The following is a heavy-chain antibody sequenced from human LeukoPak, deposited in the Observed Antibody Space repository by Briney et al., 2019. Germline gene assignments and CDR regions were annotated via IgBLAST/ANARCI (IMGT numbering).Heavy chain of an antibody. CDR2: INHSGST. V-gene: IGHV4-34*01. CDR3: ASSDGYSYGYSYY. J-gene: IGHJ4*02. Sequence: SETLSLTCAVYGGSFSGYYWSWIRQPPEKGLEWIGEINHSGSTNYNPSLKSRVTISVDTSKNQFSLKLSSVTAADTAVYYCASSDGYSYGYSYYWGQGTLVTVSS. CDR1: GGSFSGYY. D-gene: IGHD5-18*01.